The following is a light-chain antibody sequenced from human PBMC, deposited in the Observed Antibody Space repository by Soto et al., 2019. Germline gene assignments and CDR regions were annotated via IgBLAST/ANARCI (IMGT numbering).Light chain of an antibody. CDR3: CSYVSSSTYV. J-gene: IGLJ1*01. V-gene: IGLV2-23*02. Sequence: QSVLTHPASVSGSPGQSVTISCTGTSSDVGTYNLVSWYQHHPGKAPKLMIYEVTKRPSGVSNRFSGSKSDNTASLTISGLQAEDEADYYCCSYVSSSTYVFGTGTTVPVL. CDR1: SSDVGTYNL. CDR2: EVT.